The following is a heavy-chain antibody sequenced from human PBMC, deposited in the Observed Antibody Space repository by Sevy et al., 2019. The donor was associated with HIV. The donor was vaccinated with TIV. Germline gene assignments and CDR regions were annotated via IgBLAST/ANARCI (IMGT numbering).Heavy chain of an antibody. J-gene: IGHJ5*02. V-gene: IGHV3-30-3*01. CDR2: ISYDGSNK. D-gene: IGHD4-17*01. CDR3: ARDQHDYAGNLRTGWFDP. Sequence: GGSLRLSCAASGFTFSSYAIHWVRQAPGKGLEWVAFISYDGSNKYYAEPVKGRFTISRDNPNKTPYLQMNSLRAEDTAMYYYARDQHDYAGNLRTGWFDPWGQGTLVTVSS. CDR1: GFTFSSYA.